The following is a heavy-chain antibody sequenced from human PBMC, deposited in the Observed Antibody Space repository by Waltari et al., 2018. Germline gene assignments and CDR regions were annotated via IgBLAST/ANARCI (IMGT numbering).Heavy chain of an antibody. Sequence: QVQLQESGPGLLKPSETLSLTCGVSGYSIKNGYYWGWIRQYPGKGLEWIGNFYHSGVTDYNPSLESRVTLSVDTSKNQFSLKLTSVTAADTAIYYCARQGRLRHDCICDSWGQGILVTVSS. CDR2: FYHSGVT. CDR3: ARQGRLRHDCICDS. D-gene: IGHD5-12*01. J-gene: IGHJ4*02. CDR1: GYSIKNGYY. V-gene: IGHV4-38-2*01.